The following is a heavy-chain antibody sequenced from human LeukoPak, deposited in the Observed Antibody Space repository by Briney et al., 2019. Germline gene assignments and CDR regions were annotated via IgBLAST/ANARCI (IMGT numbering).Heavy chain of an antibody. V-gene: IGHV4-39*01. CDR1: GGSISSSSYY. D-gene: IGHD1-26*01. J-gene: IGHJ5*02. Sequence: KPSETLSLTCTVSGGSISSSSYYWGWIRQPPGKGLEWIGSIYYSGSTYYNPSLKSRVTISVDTSKNQFSLKLSSVTAADTAVYYCARLLIVGATTYGPVWFDPWGQGTLVTVSS. CDR3: ARLLIVGATTYGPVWFDP. CDR2: IYYSGST.